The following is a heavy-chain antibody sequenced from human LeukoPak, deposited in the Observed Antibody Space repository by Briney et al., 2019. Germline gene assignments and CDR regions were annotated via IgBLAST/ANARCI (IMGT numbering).Heavy chain of an antibody. J-gene: IGHJ3*02. D-gene: IGHD3-3*01. V-gene: IGHV1-69*13. CDR1: GGTFSSYA. CDR3: ARPPYDFWSGTLGAFDI. Sequence: ASVKVSCKASGGTFSSYAISWVRQAPGQGLEWMGGIIPIFGTANYAQKFQGRVTITADESTSTAYMELSSLRSEDTAVYYCARPPYDFWSGTLGAFDIWGQGTMVTVSS. CDR2: IIPIFGTA.